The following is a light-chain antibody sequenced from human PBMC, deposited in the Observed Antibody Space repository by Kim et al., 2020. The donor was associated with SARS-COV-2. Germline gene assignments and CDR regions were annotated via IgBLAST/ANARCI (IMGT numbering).Light chain of an antibody. CDR2: EDN. CDR1: SGSIASNY. CDR3: QSYDNSVWV. J-gene: IGLJ3*02. V-gene: IGLV6-57*03. Sequence: FLLTQPHSVSESPGKTVTISCTRSSGSIASNYVQWYQQRPGSAPTTVIYEDNQTPSGVPDRFSGSIDSSSNSAFLTISGLKTEDEADYYCQSYDNSVWVFGGGTKVTVL.